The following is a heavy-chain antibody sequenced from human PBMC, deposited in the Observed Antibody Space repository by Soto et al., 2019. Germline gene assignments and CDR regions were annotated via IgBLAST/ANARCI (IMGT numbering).Heavy chain of an antibody. J-gene: IGHJ4*02. CDR3: AKMGGSDYYPEY. D-gene: IGHD3-10*01. CDR2: MSSGGGST. V-gene: IGHV3-23*01. Sequence: EVKLLESGGGLVQPGGSLRLSCAASGFTFSSYAMGWVRQAPGKGLEWVSAMSSGGGSTYHADSVKGRFTISRDNSKNTLYQQMYSLRVDDTAVYYCAKMGGSDYYPEYWGQGTLVTVAS. CDR1: GFTFSSYA.